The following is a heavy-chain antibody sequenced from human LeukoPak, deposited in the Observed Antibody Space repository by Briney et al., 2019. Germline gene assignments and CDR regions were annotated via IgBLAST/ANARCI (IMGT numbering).Heavy chain of an antibody. D-gene: IGHD6-13*01. J-gene: IGHJ4*01. V-gene: IGHV3-33*06. Sequence: SGRSLRLSXAASGFTFSSYGMHWVREAPGKGLEGVAVIWYDGSNKYYADSVKGRFTISRDNSKNTLYLQMNSLRAEDTAVYYCAKDRAAAQYYFDYWGQGTLVNVSP. CDR2: IWYDGSNK. CDR3: AKDRAAAQYYFDY. CDR1: GFTFSSYG.